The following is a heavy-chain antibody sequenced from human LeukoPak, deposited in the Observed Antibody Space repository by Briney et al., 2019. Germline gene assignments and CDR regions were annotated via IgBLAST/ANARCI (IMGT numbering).Heavy chain of an antibody. J-gene: IGHJ3*02. D-gene: IGHD3-3*01. CDR1: GFTFNSYP. CDR3: ASVVGGYYPPVEGFDI. Sequence: GGSLRLSCSASGFTFNSYPVHWVRQAPGKGLEYVSGISRNGGSTYYADSVKGRFTISRDNSKNTLYLQMNSLRAEDTAVYYCASVVGGYYPPVEGFDIWGQGTMVTVSA. CDR2: ISRNGGST. V-gene: IGHV3-64D*06.